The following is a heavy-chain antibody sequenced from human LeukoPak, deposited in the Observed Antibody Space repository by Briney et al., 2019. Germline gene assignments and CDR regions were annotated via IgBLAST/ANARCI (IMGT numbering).Heavy chain of an antibody. Sequence: PSETLSLTCTVSGGSISSYYWSWTRQPPGKGLEWIGYIYTSGSTNYNPSLKSRVTISVDTSKNQFSLKLSSVTAADTAVYYCARNGFHYDSSGPPYYYYYYMDVWGKGTTVTVSS. J-gene: IGHJ6*03. V-gene: IGHV4-4*09. CDR3: ARNGFHYDSSGPPYYYYYYMDV. CDR2: IYTSGST. D-gene: IGHD3-22*01. CDR1: GGSISSYY.